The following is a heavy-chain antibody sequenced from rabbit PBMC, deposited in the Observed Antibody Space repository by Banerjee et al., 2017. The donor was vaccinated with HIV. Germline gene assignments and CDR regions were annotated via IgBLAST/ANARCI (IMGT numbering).Heavy chain of an antibody. J-gene: IGHJ4*01. Sequence: QEQLVESGGGLVQPEGSLTLTCTASGFSFSSSYWMCWVRQAPGKGLEWIACIGTGSGITYYASWAKGRFTISKASSTTVTLQMTSLTAADTATYFCARDHDSSGGYVFDLWGPGTLVPS. CDR3: ARDHDSSGGYVFDL. V-gene: IGHV1S45*01. D-gene: IGHD1-1*01. CDR1: GFSFSSSYW. CDR2: IGTGSGIT.